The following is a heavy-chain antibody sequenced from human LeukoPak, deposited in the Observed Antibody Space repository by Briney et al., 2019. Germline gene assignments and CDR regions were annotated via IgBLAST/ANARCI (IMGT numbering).Heavy chain of an antibody. D-gene: IGHD1-26*01. Sequence: ASVKVSCKASGGTFSSYAVSCVRQAPGQGLEWMGGIIPIFGTANYAQKFQGRVTITTDESTSTAYMELSSLRSEDTAVYYCARGDPQNSGSYYPFGYWGQGTLVTVSS. V-gene: IGHV1-69*05. J-gene: IGHJ4*02. CDR3: ARGDPQNSGSYYPFGY. CDR1: GGTFSSYA. CDR2: IIPIFGTA.